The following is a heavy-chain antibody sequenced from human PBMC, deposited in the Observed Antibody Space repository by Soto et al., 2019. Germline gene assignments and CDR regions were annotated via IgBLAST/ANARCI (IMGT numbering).Heavy chain of an antibody. D-gene: IGHD6-19*01. J-gene: IGHJ4*02. CDR1: GFTFSDYA. Sequence: VQLVESGGGVVQPGRSLRLSCAASGFTFSDYAMHWVRQAPGKGLEWVAVVSHDGRKTHYADSVKGRFTISRDSSKNTDSLEMTSLRAEDTAVYYCAKGGRQWLVTCDFNHWGQGALVTVSS. CDR2: VSHDGRKT. V-gene: IGHV3-30*18. CDR3: AKGGRQWLVTCDFNH.